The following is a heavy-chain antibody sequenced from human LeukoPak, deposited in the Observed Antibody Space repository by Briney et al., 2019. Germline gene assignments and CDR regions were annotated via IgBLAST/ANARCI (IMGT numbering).Heavy chain of an antibody. J-gene: IGHJ4*02. CDR1: GFTFSTYW. V-gene: IGHV3-74*01. CDR2: INSDGSST. Sequence: GGSLRLSCAASGFTFSTYWMHWVRQAPGKGLVWVSRINSDGSSTTYADSVKGRFTIPRDNAKNTLFLQMNSLRAEDMAVYYCARDRLAVMDYWGQGTLVTVSS. CDR3: ARDRLAVMDY. D-gene: IGHD3-9*01.